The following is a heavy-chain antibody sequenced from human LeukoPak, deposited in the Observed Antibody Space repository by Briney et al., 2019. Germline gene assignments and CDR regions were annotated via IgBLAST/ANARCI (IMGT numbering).Heavy chain of an antibody. V-gene: IGHV3-7*01. D-gene: IGHD3-16*02. CDR2: IKQDGSEK. Sequence: SGGSLRLSCAASGFTFSSYWMSWVRQAPGKGLEWVANIKQDGSEKYYVDSVKGRFTISRDNAKNSLYLQMNSLRAEDTAVYYCAREGVYDYVWGSYRPFDYWGQGTLVTVSS. CDR3: AREGVYDYVWGSYRPFDY. CDR1: GFTFSSYW. J-gene: IGHJ4*02.